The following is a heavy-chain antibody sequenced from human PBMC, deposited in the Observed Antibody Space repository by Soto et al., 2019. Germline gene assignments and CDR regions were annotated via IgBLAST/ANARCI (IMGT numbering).Heavy chain of an antibody. Sequence: SGPTLGNPTQTLRLTCTFSGFSPSTSGVGVGWIRQPPGKALEWLALISWDDDKRYSPSLKSRLTITKDTSKTQVVLTMTNMDPVDTATYYCAQRDYSNYALDYWGQGTLVTVSS. CDR2: ISWDDDK. V-gene: IGHV2-5*02. D-gene: IGHD4-4*01. CDR1: GFSPSTSGVG. CDR3: AQRDYSNYALDY. J-gene: IGHJ4*02.